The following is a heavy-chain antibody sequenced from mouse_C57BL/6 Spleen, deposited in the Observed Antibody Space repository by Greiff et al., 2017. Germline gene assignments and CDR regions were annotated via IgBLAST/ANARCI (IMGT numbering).Heavy chain of an antibody. J-gene: IGHJ1*03. Sequence: QVQLQQSGPELVKPGASVKISCKASGYAFSSSWMNWVKQRPGKGLEWIGRIYPGDGDTNYNGKFKGKATLTADKSSSTAYMQLSSLTSEDSAVYFCARSPFITTVELRGYFDVWGTGTTVTVSS. CDR1: GYAFSSSW. V-gene: IGHV1-82*01. CDR2: IYPGDGDT. CDR3: ARSPFITTVELRGYFDV. D-gene: IGHD1-1*01.